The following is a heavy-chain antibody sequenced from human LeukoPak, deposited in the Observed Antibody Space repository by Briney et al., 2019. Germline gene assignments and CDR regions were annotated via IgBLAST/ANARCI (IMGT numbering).Heavy chain of an antibody. CDR2: ISSNGGST. CDR1: GFTFSSYA. V-gene: IGHV3-64*01. D-gene: IGHD3-22*01. J-gene: IGHJ4*02. CDR3: ARDSGHGSYYDSSGYYFPVY. Sequence: GGSLRLSCAASGFTFSSYAMHWVRQAPGKGLEYVSAISSNGGSTYYANSVKGRFTISRDNSKNTLYLQMNSLRAEDTAVYYCARDSGHGSYYDSSGYYFPVYWGQGTLVTVSS.